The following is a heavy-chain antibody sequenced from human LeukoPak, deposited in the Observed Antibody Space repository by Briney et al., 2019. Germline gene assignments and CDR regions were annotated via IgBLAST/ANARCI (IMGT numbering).Heavy chain of an antibody. D-gene: IGHD2-21*01. CDR3: ARYSFRSPYYYYYMDV. CDR2: IIPIFGTA. Sequence: SVKLSCKASGGTFSSYAISWVRQGPGQGLEWRGGIIPIFGTANYAQQFQGRATMTTDESTSTAYMALSSLRSEDTAVYYCARYSFRSPYYYYYMDVWGKGTTVTVPS. CDR1: GGTFSSYA. V-gene: IGHV1-69*05. J-gene: IGHJ6*03.